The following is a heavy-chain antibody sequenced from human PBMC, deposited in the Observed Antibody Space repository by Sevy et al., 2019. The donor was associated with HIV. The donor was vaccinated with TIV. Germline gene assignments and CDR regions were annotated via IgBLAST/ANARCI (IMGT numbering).Heavy chain of an antibody. Sequence: SETLSLTCTVSGGSISSGDYYWSWIRQPPGKGLEWIGYIYYSGSTYYNPSLKSQVTISVDTSKNQFSLNLSSVTAAGTAVYYWARKGYCTNGVCYPSRGYYYGMDVWGQGTTVTVSS. CDR3: ARKGYCTNGVCYPSRGYYYGMDV. CDR1: GGSISSGDYY. D-gene: IGHD2-8*01. CDR2: IYYSGST. J-gene: IGHJ6*02. V-gene: IGHV4-30-4*01.